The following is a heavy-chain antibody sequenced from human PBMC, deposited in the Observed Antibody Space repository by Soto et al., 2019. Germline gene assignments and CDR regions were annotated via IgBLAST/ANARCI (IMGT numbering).Heavy chain of an antibody. J-gene: IGHJ4*02. CDR2: ISSSGDAT. Sequence: DEQLLESGGGLVQPGGSLRLSCAASGITFSSYSMSWVRQSPGKGLEWVSSISSSGDATYDADSVKGRFTISRDNSKNSLYLQMNSLRAEDTAIYYCEKTGGFSGSYHFISWGQGTLVTVSS. D-gene: IGHD1-26*01. CDR3: EKTGGFSGSYHFIS. CDR1: GITFSSYS. V-gene: IGHV3-23*01.